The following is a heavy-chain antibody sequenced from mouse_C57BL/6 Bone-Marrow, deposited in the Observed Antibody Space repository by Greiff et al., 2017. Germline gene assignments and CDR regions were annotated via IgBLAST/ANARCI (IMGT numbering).Heavy chain of an antibody. D-gene: IGHD1-1*01. CDR2: INPGSGGT. CDR1: GYAFTNYL. V-gene: IGHV1-54*01. CDR3: ARRGSTVVGYAMDY. Sequence: QVQLQQSGAELVRPGTSVKVSCKASGYAFTNYLIEWVKQRPGQGLEWIGVINPGSGGTNYNEKFKGKATLTADKSSSTAYMQLSSLTSEDSAVYFCARRGSTVVGYAMDYWGQGTSVTVSS. J-gene: IGHJ4*01.